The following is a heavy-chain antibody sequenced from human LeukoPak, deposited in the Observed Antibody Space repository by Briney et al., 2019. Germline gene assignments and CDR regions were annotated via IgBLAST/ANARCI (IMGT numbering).Heavy chain of an antibody. Sequence: PSETLSLTCTVSGGSISSSSYYWGWLRQPPGKGLEWIGSIYYSGSTYYNPSLKSRVTISVDTSKNQFSLKLSSVTAADTAVYYCARDLYSSSPAFDYWGQGTLVTVSS. D-gene: IGHD6-6*01. V-gene: IGHV4-39*07. CDR3: ARDLYSSSPAFDY. CDR1: GGSISSSSYY. J-gene: IGHJ4*02. CDR2: IYYSGST.